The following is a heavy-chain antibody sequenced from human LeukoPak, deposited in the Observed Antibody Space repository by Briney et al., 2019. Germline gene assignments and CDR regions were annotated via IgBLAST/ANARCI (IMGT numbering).Heavy chain of an antibody. CDR1: GYTFTSYG. V-gene: IGHV1-18*01. J-gene: IGHJ6*03. CDR3: ARGITIFGVVIPNYYYCYMDV. CDR2: ISAYNGNT. D-gene: IGHD3-3*01. Sequence: ASVKVSCKASGYTFTSYGISWVRQAPGQGLEWMGWISAYNGNTNYAQKLQGRVTMTTDTSTSTAYMELRSLRSDDTAVYYCARGITIFGVVIPNYYYCYMDVWGKGTTVTVSS.